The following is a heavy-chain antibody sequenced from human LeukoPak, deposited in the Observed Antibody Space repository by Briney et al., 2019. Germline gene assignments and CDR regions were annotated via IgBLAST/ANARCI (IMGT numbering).Heavy chain of an antibody. V-gene: IGHV3-30*18. Sequence: GGSLRLSCTGSGFSFTNYAMHWVRQAPGEGLEWVAVISYDESKIYYADSVKGRFTISRDLSTNTLYLQMNSLRAEDTAVYYCAKDLKNHIGYCSSTSCHTPFDYWGQGTLVTVSS. CDR1: GFSFTNYA. CDR3: AKDLKNHIGYCSSTSCHTPFDY. D-gene: IGHD2-2*02. CDR2: ISYDESKI. J-gene: IGHJ4*02.